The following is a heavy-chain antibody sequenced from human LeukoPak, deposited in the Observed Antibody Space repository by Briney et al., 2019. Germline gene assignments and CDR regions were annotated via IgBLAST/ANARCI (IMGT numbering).Heavy chain of an antibody. D-gene: IGHD6-19*01. V-gene: IGHV3-23*01. CDR1: GFASSFYA. CDR3: AKPVSGGLAVTADWFHP. J-gene: IGHJ5*01. Sequence: GRSLRLSCAASGFASSFYAMSWLRHPPEKGLEWVSTINANSGTTSYAASVRGRLTITRDNSKNTLYLQVNTLRADDTATYYCAKPVSGGLAVTADWFHPWGQGTLVVVSS. CDR2: INANSGTT.